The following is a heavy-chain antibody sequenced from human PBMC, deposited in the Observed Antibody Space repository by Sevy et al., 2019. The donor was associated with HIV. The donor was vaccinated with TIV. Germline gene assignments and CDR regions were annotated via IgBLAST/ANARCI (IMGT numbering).Heavy chain of an antibody. Sequence: ASVKVSCKASGYTFTSYGISWVRQAPGQGLEWMGWISAYNGNTNYAQKLQGRVTMTTDTSTSTAYMELRSLRSDDTAVYYCARELVVAAAGTMTYNWFDPWGHGTLVTVSS. CDR1: GYTFTSYG. J-gene: IGHJ5*02. CDR3: ARELVVAAAGTMTYNWFDP. CDR2: ISAYNGNT. D-gene: IGHD6-13*01. V-gene: IGHV1-18*01.